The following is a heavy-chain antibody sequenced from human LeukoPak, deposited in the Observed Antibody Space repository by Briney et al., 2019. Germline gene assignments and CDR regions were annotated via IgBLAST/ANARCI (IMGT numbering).Heavy chain of an antibody. CDR2: IYDSGTSATT. V-gene: IGHV4-4*08. D-gene: IGHD6-13*01. CDR3: AREIAAAGSDWFDP. J-gene: IGHJ5*02. CDR1: GASMNHHY. Sequence: PSETLSLTCTVSGASMNHHYWSWVRQPPGKELEWIAYIYDSGTSATTDYNPSLKSRVTISVDTSKNQFSLKLSSVTAADTAVYYCAREIAAAGSDWFDPWGQGTLVTVSS.